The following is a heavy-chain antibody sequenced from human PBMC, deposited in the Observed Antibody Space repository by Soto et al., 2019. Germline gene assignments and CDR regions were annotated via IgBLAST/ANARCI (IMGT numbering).Heavy chain of an antibody. Sequence: GASVKVSCKASGYTFTSYYMHWVRQAPGQGLEWMGIINPSGGSTSYAQKFQGRVTMTRDTSTSTVYMELSSLRSEDTAVYYCASSVRGTYDSGGYYFDYWGQGTLVTVSS. J-gene: IGHJ4*02. CDR2: INPSGGST. D-gene: IGHD3-22*01. V-gene: IGHV1-46*01. CDR3: ASSVRGTYDSGGYYFDY. CDR1: GYTFTSYY.